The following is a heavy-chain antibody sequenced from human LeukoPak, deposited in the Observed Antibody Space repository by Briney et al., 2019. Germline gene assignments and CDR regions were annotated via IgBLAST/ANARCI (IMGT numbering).Heavy chain of an antibody. CDR2: ISAYNGNT. CDR1: GYTFTSYG. Sequence: ASVKVSCKASGYTFTSYGISWVRQAPGQGLEWMGWISAYNGNTNYAQKLQGRVTMTTDTSTSTAYMELSSLRSDDTAVYYCAREVATLNWFDPWGQGTLVTVSS. CDR3: AREVATLNWFDP. J-gene: IGHJ5*02. V-gene: IGHV1-18*04. D-gene: IGHD5-12*01.